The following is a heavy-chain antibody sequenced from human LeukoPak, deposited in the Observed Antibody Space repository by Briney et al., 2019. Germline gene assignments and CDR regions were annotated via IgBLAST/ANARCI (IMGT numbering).Heavy chain of an antibody. CDR3: ASHPTTDYYYYYMDV. J-gene: IGHJ6*03. CDR1: GGSISSSNW. CDR2: IYHSGST. D-gene: IGHD4-17*01. V-gene: IGHV4-4*02. Sequence: SETLSLTCAVSGGSISSSNWWSWVRQPPGKGLEWIGEIYHSGSTNYNPSLKSRVTISIDKSKNQFSLKLSSVTAADTAVYYCASHPTTDYYYYYMDVWGKGTTVTISS.